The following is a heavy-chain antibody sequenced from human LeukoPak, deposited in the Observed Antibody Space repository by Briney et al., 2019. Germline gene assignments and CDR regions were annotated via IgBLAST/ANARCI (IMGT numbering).Heavy chain of an antibody. V-gene: IGHV4-34*01. Sequence: PSETLSLTCAVYGGSFSGYYWSWIRQPPGKGLEWIGEINHSGSTNYNPSLKSRVTISVDTSKNQFSLKLSSVTAADTAVYYCASMVWGSNYMDVWGKGTTVTVSS. CDR1: GGSFSGYY. D-gene: IGHD3-16*01. CDR2: INHSGST. J-gene: IGHJ6*03. CDR3: ASMVWGSNYMDV.